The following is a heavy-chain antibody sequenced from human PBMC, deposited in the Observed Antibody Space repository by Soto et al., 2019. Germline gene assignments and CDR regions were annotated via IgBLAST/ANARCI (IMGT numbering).Heavy chain of an antibody. Sequence: QVQLVQSGAEVKKPGASVKVSCKASGYTFTSYGISWVRQAPGQGLEWMGWISAYNGNTNYAQKLQGRVTMTTDTSTSTAYMELRSLRSDDTAVCYCARDVYDYIWGSYRYVVGVDYWGQGTLVTVSS. J-gene: IGHJ4*02. V-gene: IGHV1-18*01. CDR1: GYTFTSYG. CDR3: ARDVYDYIWGSYRYVVGVDY. CDR2: ISAYNGNT. D-gene: IGHD3-16*02.